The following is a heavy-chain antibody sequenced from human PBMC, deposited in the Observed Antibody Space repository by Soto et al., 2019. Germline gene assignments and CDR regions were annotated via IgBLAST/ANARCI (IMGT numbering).Heavy chain of an antibody. CDR3: ARLRRIVVVPAATEIWYFDF. V-gene: IGHV4-39*01. CDR1: GDSVSSNSYH. J-gene: IGHJ4*02. D-gene: IGHD2-2*01. Sequence: SETLSLTCTVSGDSVSSNSYHWGWIRQPPGKGLEWIGSIYYSGSTYYNPSLKSRVTISVDTSKNQFSLKLSSVTAADTAVYYCARLRRIVVVPAATEIWYFDFWGQGTLVTVSS. CDR2: IYYSGST.